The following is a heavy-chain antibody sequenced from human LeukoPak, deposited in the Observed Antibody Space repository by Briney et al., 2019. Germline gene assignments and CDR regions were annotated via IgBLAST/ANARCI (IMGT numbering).Heavy chain of an antibody. V-gene: IGHV4-31*03. Sequence: SETLSLTCTVSGGSISSGGYYWSWIRQHPGKGLEWIGYIYYSGSTYYNPSLKSRVTISVDTSKNQFSLKLSSVTAADTAVYYCARDSPVGYCSGGSCYPFDYWGQGTLVTVSS. CDR3: ARDSPVGYCSGGSCYPFDY. CDR2: IYYSGST. CDR1: GGSISSGGYY. D-gene: IGHD2-15*01. J-gene: IGHJ4*02.